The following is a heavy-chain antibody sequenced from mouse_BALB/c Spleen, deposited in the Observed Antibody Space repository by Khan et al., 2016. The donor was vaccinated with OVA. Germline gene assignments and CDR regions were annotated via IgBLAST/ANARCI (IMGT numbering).Heavy chain of an antibody. D-gene: IGHD1-1*02. CDR1: GFTFSDYY. V-gene: IGHV5-4*02. CDR3: ARAGYGGLAY. CDR2: ISDGGKYT. J-gene: IGHJ3*01. Sequence: EVELVESGGGLVKPGGSLQLSCAASGFTFSDYYMYWVRQTPEKRLVWVATISDGGKYTYYPASVKGRFTISRAHAKQHLYLQMSCLKSEDTAMYYCARAGYGGLAYWGQGTLVTVSA.